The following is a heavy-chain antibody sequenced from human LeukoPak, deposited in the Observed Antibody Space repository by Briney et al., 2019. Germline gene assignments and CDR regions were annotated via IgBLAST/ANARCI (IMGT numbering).Heavy chain of an antibody. CDR1: GFTFSNYY. CDR3: TRVIVAVPGYFDYFDF. Sequence: GGSLRLSCAASGFTFSNYYMRWIRQAPGKGLEWVANINEDGRNKWHLGSVKGRFTVSRDNARNSLYLQMNSLRAEDTAVYCCTRVIVAVPGYFDYFDFWGQGALVTVSS. CDR2: INEDGRNK. V-gene: IGHV3-7*01. D-gene: IGHD6-19*01. J-gene: IGHJ4*02.